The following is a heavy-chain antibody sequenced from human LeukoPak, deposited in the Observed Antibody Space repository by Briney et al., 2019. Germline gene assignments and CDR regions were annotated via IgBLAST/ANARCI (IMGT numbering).Heavy chain of an antibody. V-gene: IGHV3-30*04. D-gene: IGHD3-3*01. CDR3: ARVSKKQGSGELRFLEWSPYYYYYMDV. Sequence: PGRSLRLSCAASGFTFSSYAMHWVRQAPGKGLEWVAVISYDGSHKYYADSVKGRFTISRDNSKNTLYLQMNSLRAEDTAVYYCARVSKKQGSGELRFLEWSPYYYYYMDVWGKGTTVTVSS. J-gene: IGHJ6*03. CDR1: GFTFSSYA. CDR2: ISYDGSHK.